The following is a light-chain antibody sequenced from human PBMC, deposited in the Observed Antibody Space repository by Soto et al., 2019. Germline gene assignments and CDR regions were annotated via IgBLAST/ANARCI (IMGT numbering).Light chain of an antibody. Sequence: DIQLTQSPSFLSASVGDRVPITCRASQDVSRYLAWYQQKPGKAPNLLIYAASTLRSGVPSRFSGSGSETEFTLTISSLQPEDFATDYCQQLNSYVFAFGPGTKVDIK. V-gene: IGKV1-9*01. CDR3: QQLNSYVFA. CDR2: AAS. CDR1: QDVSRY. J-gene: IGKJ3*01.